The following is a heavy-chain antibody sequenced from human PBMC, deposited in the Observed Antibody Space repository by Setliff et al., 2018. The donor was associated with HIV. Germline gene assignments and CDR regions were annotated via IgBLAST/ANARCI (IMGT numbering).Heavy chain of an antibody. Sequence: KSSETLSLTCTVSGGSINSGGYYWTWVRQHPGKGLQWIGYIYYIGGAYYNPSLKSRVTISLDTSKNHFSLNLSSVTAADTAVYYCARESMLRGLRHAVDIWGQGTMVTV. CDR3: ARESMLRGLRHAVDI. CDR1: GGSINSGGYY. D-gene: IGHD3-10*01. J-gene: IGHJ3*02. V-gene: IGHV4-31*03. CDR2: IYYIGGA.